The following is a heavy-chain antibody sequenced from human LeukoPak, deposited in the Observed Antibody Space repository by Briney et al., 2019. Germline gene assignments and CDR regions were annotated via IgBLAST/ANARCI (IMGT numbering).Heavy chain of an antibody. D-gene: IGHD3-16*02. J-gene: IGHJ4*02. CDR1: GFSFSTYA. Sequence: GGSLRLSCAASGFSFSTYAMSWVRQAPGKGLEWVSGVNGNGGSTSYADSVKGRFTIFRDNSKNTVYLQMNSLRCEDTAVYYCAKSLYGGCDYWGQGTVVTLSS. CDR3: AKSLYGGCDY. CDR2: VNGNGGST. V-gene: IGHV3-23*01.